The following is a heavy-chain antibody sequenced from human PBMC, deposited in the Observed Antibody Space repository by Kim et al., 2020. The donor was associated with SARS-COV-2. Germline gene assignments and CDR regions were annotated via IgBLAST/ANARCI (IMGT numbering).Heavy chain of an antibody. V-gene: IGHV4-34*01. CDR2: INHSGST. D-gene: IGHD3-22*01. CDR3: ARDYYDSRGTYYFDY. CDR1: GGSFSGYY. J-gene: IGHJ4*02. Sequence: SETLSLTCAVYGGSFSGYYWSWIRQPPGKGLEWIGEINHSGSTNYNPSLKSRVTISVDTSKNQFSLKLSSVTAADTAVYYCARDYYDSRGTYYFDYWGQGTLVTVSS.